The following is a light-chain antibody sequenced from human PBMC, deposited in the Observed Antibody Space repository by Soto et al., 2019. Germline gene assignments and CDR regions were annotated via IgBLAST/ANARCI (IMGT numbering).Light chain of an antibody. J-gene: IGLJ2*01. V-gene: IGLV2-14*03. Sequence: QSALTQPASVSGSPGQSTTISCTGTSGDVGAFNYVSWFQQHPGRAPKIILYDVTSRPSGVSNRFSGSKSGNTASLTISGLQAEDEADYYCSSFTTISTLVFGGGTKVTVL. CDR1: SGDVGAFNY. CDR3: SSFTTISTLV. CDR2: DVT.